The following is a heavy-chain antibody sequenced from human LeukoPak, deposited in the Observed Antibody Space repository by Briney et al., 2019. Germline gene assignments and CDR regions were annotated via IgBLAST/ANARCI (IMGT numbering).Heavy chain of an antibody. CDR3: ARRDRQLEKTGPKSLSHLTRSYFNY. D-gene: IGHD5-18*01. J-gene: IGHJ4*02. CDR2: IWYDGSNE. CDR1: GFTFSSYG. Sequence: HPGGSLRLSCAASGFTFSSYGMHWVRQAPGKGLEWVAVIWYDGSNEYYADSVKGRFTISRDNSKNTLYLQMNSLRAEDTAVYYCARRDRQLEKTGPKSLSHLTRSYFNYWGQGTLVTVSS. V-gene: IGHV3-33*01.